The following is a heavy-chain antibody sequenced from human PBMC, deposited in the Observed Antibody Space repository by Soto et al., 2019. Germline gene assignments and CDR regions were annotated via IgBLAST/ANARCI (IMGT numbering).Heavy chain of an antibody. CDR2: ISGSGGST. Sequence: QPGGSLRLSCAASGFTFSSYAMSWVRQAPGKGLEWVSAISGSGGSTYYADSVKGRFTISRDNSKNTLYLQMNSLRAEDTAVYYCAKDSARVTYYYYYGMDVWGQGTTVTVSS. J-gene: IGHJ6*02. V-gene: IGHV3-23*01. D-gene: IGHD3-10*01. CDR3: AKDSARVTYYYYYGMDV. CDR1: GFTFSSYA.